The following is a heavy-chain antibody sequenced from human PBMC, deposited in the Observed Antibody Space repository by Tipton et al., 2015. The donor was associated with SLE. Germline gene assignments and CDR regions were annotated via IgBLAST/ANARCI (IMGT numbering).Heavy chain of an antibody. V-gene: IGHV4-4*07. CDR2: IYPSGST. D-gene: IGHD6-19*01. CDR1: GGSISNYY. J-gene: IGHJ6*03. Sequence: TLSLTCTVSGGSISNYYWSWIRQLAGKGLEWIGRIYPSGSTNYNPSLKSRVIMSVDTSKNQFSLKLSSVTAADTAVYYCARVNSSGWAYYYYYYMDVWGKGTTVTVSS. CDR3: ARVNSSGWAYYYYYYMDV.